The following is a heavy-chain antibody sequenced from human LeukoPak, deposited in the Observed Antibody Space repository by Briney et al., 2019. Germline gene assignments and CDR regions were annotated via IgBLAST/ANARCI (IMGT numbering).Heavy chain of an antibody. D-gene: IGHD3-22*01. Sequence: SETLSLTCAVSGGSIGSNYWWTWVRQPPGKGLEWIGAIFYNGRTNYNPSLMSRVTMSVDKSKNDFSLRVNSVTAADTAIYFCARGHYDSNGYYSDYFDSWSQGTLVTVSS. CDR3: ARGHYDSNGYYSDYFDS. V-gene: IGHV4-4*02. CDR2: IFYNGRT. CDR1: GGSIGSNYW. J-gene: IGHJ4*02.